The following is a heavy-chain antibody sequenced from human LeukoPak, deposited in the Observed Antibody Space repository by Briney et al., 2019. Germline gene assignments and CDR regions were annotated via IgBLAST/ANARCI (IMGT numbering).Heavy chain of an antibody. CDR1: GYTFTGYY. J-gene: IGHJ4*02. CDR2: INPNSGGT. CDR3: AKDSQTSWSSSWLWFLDS. Sequence: GASVKVSCKASGYTFTGYYIHWVRQAPGQGLEWMGWINPNSGGTNYAQKFQGRVTMTRDTSISTAYMELSRLRSDDTAVYYCAKDSQTSWSSSWLWFLDSWGQGTPVTVSS. D-gene: IGHD6-13*01. V-gene: IGHV1-2*02.